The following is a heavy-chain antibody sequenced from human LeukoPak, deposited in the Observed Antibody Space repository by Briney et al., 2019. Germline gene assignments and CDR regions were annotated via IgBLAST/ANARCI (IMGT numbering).Heavy chain of an antibody. D-gene: IGHD6-19*01. CDR2: IYYIGST. Sequence: SETLSLTCTVSGGSISSYYWSWIRQPPGKGLEWIGYIYYIGSTNYNPSLKSRVTISVDTSKNQFSLKLSSVTAADTAVYYCARAPYSSGWYEPWGTPYYFDYWGQGTLVTVSS. CDR3: ARAPYSSGWYEPWGTPYYFDY. J-gene: IGHJ4*02. V-gene: IGHV4-59*01. CDR1: GGSISSYY.